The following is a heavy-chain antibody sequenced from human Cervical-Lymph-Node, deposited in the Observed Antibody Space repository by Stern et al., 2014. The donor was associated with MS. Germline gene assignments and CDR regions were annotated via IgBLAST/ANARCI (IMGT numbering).Heavy chain of an antibody. D-gene: IGHD6-13*01. CDR2: INPNSGGT. V-gene: IGHV1-2*04. CDR3: ARDGPIAAAGTVLYGMDV. CDR1: GYTFTGYY. J-gene: IGHJ6*02. Sequence: VQLVESGAEVKKPGASVKVSCKASGYTFTGYYMHWVRQAPGQGLEWMGWINPNSGGTIYAQSFQVWVTMTRDPPISTAYMELSRLRSDDTAVYSCARDGPIAAAGTVLYGMDVWAQGTPVPVSS.